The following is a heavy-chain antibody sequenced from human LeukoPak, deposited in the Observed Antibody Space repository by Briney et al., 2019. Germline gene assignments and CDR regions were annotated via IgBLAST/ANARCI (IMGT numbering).Heavy chain of an antibody. CDR2: ISSSSSYI. CDR3: ARGFSSLFDY. V-gene: IGHV3-21*01. D-gene: IGHD6-13*01. J-gene: IGHJ4*02. CDR1: GFTFSSYS. Sequence: PGGSLRLSCAASGFTFSSYSMNWVRQAPGKGLEWVSSISSSSSYIYYAGSAKGRFTISRDNAKNSLYLQMNSLRAEDTAVYYCARGFSSLFDYWGQGTLVTVSS.